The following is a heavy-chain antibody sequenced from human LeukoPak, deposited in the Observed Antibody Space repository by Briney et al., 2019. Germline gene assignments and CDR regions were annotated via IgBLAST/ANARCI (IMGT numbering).Heavy chain of an antibody. CDR3: ASFYSSSSGDYNWFDP. CDR2: INHSGST. CDR1: GGSFSGYY. D-gene: IGHD6-6*01. Sequence: SETLSLTCAVYGGSFSGYYWSWIRQPPAKGLEWIGEINHSGSTNYNPSLKSRVTISVDTSKNQFSLKLSSVTAADTAVYYCASFYSSSSGDYNWFDPWGQGTLVTVSS. J-gene: IGHJ5*02. V-gene: IGHV4-34*01.